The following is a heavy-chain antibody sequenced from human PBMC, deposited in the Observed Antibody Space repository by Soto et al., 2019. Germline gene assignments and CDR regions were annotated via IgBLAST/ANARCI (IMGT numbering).Heavy chain of an antibody. D-gene: IGHD1-26*01. CDR3: ARGLFSETHYSGGWYFFDY. CDR1: GGSFSGYS. Sequence: QVQLQQWGAGLLKPSETLSLTCAVYGGSFSGYSWTGIRQSPGKGLEWIGQINDGGSANYNPSLKSRVTISVDTSNNEFFLELRSVTAADTAVYYCARGLFSETHYSGGWYFFDYWGQGTLVTVSS. J-gene: IGHJ4*02. CDR2: INDGGSA. V-gene: IGHV4-34*01.